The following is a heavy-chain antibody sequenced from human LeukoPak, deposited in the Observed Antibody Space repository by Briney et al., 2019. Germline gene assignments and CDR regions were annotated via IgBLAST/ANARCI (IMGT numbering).Heavy chain of an antibody. D-gene: IGHD2-15*01. J-gene: IGHJ6*02. CDR1: GYTFTSYD. V-gene: IGHV1-8*01. CDR2: MNPNSGNT. Sequence: ASVKVSCKASGYTFTSYDMNWVRQATGQGLEWMGWMNPNSGNTGYAQKFQGRVTMTWNTSISTAYMDLSSLRSEDTAVYYCARTGCSGGSCYYYYYGMDVWGQGTTVTVS. CDR3: ARTGCSGGSCYYYYYGMDV.